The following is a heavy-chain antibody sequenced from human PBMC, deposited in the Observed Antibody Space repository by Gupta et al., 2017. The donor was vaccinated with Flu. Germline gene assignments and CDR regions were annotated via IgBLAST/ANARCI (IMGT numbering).Heavy chain of an antibody. CDR2: IRYNGNNK. V-gene: IGHV3-33*03. CDR1: GLTFRSHD. J-gene: IGHJ4*02. D-gene: IGHD2-8*02. CDR3: AKSVYCIGGGCYSPADH. Sequence: VPRVGYGGGVVQPRGSRRLSSSGDGLTFRSHDINRVRQDQGKRLEGVAVIRYNGNNKYYADALKGRFTIFRDNSKDTAYLQIDSLRAEDTGLYYCAKSVYCIGGGCYSPADHWGQGTQFTVSS.